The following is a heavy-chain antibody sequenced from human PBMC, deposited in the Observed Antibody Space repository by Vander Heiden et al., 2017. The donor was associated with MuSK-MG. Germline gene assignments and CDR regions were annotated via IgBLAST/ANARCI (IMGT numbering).Heavy chain of an antibody. CDR3: AKQRHAIAADGTGFDF. V-gene: IGHV3-23*04. CDR2: MSARTGTT. Sequence: QLVESGGGVQQPGGSLKLSCAASGSTFSAFAMGGIRQAPGRGLDGLSDMSARTGTTPYADSWRGRFTISRDNSQSTLYLQMNRLRGEETALYYCAKQRHAIAADGTGFDFWDQGTLVPVS. D-gene: IGHD6-13*01. J-gene: IGHJ4*02. CDR1: GSTFSAFA.